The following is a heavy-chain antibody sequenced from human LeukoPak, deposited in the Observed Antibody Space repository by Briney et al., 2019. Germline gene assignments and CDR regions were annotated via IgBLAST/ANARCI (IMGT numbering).Heavy chain of an antibody. J-gene: IGHJ4*02. CDR3: ARDGDYHGNSVHFDY. D-gene: IGHD4-23*01. V-gene: IGHV1-46*01. Sequence: ASVKVSCKTSGYIFTNYFIHWVRQAPGQGLEWMGIINPSGGSTTFSPKFQGRITLTRDTSTNTVYLDLSSLRSEDTAVYYCARDGDYHGNSVHFDYWGQGTQVTVSS. CDR2: INPSGGST. CDR1: GYIFTNYF.